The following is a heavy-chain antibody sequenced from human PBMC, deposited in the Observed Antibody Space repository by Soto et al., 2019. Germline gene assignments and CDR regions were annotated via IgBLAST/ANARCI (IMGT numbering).Heavy chain of an antibody. CDR3: ARGQIQSDFDY. Sequence: ALVKVSCKASGYTFTSYGLNWVRQAPGQGLEWMGWITAYNDNTNYAQKVQGRAILTIDTSTTTGYMELRSLRSDDTAVYYCARGQIQSDFDYWGQGTLVTVSS. CDR1: GYTFTSYG. J-gene: IGHJ4*02. CDR2: ITAYNDNT. D-gene: IGHD3-3*01. V-gene: IGHV1-18*04.